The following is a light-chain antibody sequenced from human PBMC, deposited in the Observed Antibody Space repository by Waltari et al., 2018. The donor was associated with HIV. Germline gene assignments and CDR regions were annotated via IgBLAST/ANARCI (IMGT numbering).Light chain of an antibody. CDR3: QVWDANTDVV. CDR1: DIGTRS. CDR2: YDG. V-gene: IGLV3-21*04. J-gene: IGLJ2*01. Sequence: SYVLTPTPSVSVAPGKTATLTCAGSDIGTRSVPWYRQKPGQAPVLVIYYDGERPSGIAERFSGSNSGNTATLTISRVGVGDEADYYCQVWDANTDVVFGTGTKLTVL.